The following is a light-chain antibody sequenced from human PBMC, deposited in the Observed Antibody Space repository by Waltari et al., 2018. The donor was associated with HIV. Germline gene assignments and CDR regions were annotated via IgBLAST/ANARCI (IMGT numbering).Light chain of an antibody. CDR2: DAS. Sequence: AIQLTQSPSSLSASVGDRVTITCRASQGIRNALAWSQQKPGRPPKLLIYDASTLEGGVPSRFSGSFSGTDFNPTISNLQPEDSATYYCQQFRTYPRTFGQGATLEI. V-gene: IGKV1-13*02. J-gene: IGKJ2*01. CDR3: QQFRTYPRT. CDR1: QGIRNA.